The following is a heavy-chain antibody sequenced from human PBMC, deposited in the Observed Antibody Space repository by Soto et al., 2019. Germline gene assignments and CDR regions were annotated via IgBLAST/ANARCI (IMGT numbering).Heavy chain of an antibody. CDR3: AKDTGRGGGSVFDY. D-gene: IGHD2-15*01. V-gene: IGHV3-23*01. CDR2: IGGSGADT. CDR1: GFIFSNYA. Sequence: GGSLRLSCAPSGFIFSNYAMSWVRQARGKGLEWVSAIGGSGADTYYTESVKGRFTISRDNFKNTLYLQMNSLRAEDTAVYYCAKDTGRGGGSVFDYWGQGTLVTVSS. J-gene: IGHJ4*02.